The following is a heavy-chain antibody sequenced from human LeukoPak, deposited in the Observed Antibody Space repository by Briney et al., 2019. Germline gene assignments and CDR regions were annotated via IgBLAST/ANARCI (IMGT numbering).Heavy chain of an antibody. V-gene: IGHV3-53*01. CDR2: IYGVGST. D-gene: IGHD1-1*01. Sequence: GGSLRLSCAASGFTVSGNYMSWVRQAPGKGLEWVSAIYGVGSTYYADSVKGRFTISRDNSKNKLYLQMNSLRAEDTAVYYCARRSTWNAADYWGQGTLVTVSS. CDR3: ARRSTWNAADY. CDR1: GFTVSGNY. J-gene: IGHJ4*02.